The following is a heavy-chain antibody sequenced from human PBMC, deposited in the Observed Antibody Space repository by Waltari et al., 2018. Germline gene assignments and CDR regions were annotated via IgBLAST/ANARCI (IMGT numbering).Heavy chain of an antibody. CDR1: GFTSTDTY. Sequence: EVQVVESGGGLVQPGGSLRLSCAASGFTSTDTYMNWVRQAPGKGLEWVGLIRNRARSFTTDYAASVEGRFAISRDDSKNLLYLQMNSLKTEDTAVYYCVRDKSGGYYDYWGQGTLVTVSS. CDR2: IRNRARSFTT. V-gene: IGHV3-72*01. CDR3: VRDKSGGYYDY. J-gene: IGHJ4*02. D-gene: IGHD1-26*01.